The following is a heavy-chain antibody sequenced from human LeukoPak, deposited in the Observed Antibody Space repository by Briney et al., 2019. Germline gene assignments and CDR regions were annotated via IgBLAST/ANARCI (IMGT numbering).Heavy chain of an antibody. CDR3: AKDSGLGLNYYGSGTLPVDV. CDR1: GFTFSSYG. V-gene: IGHV3-30*02. CDR2: IWYGGSNK. J-gene: IGHJ6*04. Sequence: GGSLRLSCAASGFTFSSYGMHWVRQAPGKGLEWVAVIWYGGSNKYYADSVKGRFTISRDNSKNTLYLQMNSLRAEDTAVYYCAKDSGLGLNYYGSGTLPVDVWGKGTTVTVSS. D-gene: IGHD3-10*01.